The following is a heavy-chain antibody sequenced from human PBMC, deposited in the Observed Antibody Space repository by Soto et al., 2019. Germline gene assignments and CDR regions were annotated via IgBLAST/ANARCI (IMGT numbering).Heavy chain of an antibody. D-gene: IGHD3-22*01. CDR2: MYDSGTT. V-gene: IGHV4-38-2*02. CDR1: GSSISSGYY. Sequence: PXETLSLTCSVSGSSISSGYYWSCIRRPPGKGLEWIGSMYDSGTTYFNPSLKTRVTISLDTSKEQVSLKLGSVTAADTAVYYCARGGHFYDSTALPFNFWGQGTQVTVSS. CDR3: ARGGHFYDSTALPFNF. J-gene: IGHJ4*02.